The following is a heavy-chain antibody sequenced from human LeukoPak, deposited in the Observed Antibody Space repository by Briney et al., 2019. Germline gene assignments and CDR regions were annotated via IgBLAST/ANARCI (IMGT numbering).Heavy chain of an antibody. CDR2: ISNSGSTI. CDR3: ARFQYSSTWYVAEH. D-gene: IGHD6-13*01. CDR1: GFTFGDYY. J-gene: IGHJ1*01. V-gene: IGHV3-11*01. Sequence: GGSLRLSCAASGFTFGDYYMSWIRQAPGKGLEWVSYISNSGSTIYYADSVKGRFTISRDNAKNSLYLQMTSLRAEDTATYYCARFQYSSTWYVAEHWGQGTLVTVSS.